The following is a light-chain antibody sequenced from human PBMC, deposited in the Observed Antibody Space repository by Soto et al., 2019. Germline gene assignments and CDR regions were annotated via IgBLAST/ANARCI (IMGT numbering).Light chain of an antibody. CDR3: QQRSNSTT. J-gene: IGKJ5*01. V-gene: IGKV3-11*01. Sequence: QSPATLSLSPGERATLSCRASQSVSSYLDWYQQKPGQAPRLLIYDASNRATGIPARFSGSGSGTDFTLTISSLEPEDFAVYYCQQRSNSTTYGQGTRLEIK. CDR2: DAS. CDR1: QSVSSY.